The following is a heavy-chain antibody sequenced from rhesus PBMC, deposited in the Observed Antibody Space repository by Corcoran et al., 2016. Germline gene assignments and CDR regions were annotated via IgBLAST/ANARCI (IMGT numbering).Heavy chain of an antibody. J-gene: IGHJ5-2*02. V-gene: IGHV4S11*01. Sequence: QVQLQESGPGLVKPLETLSLTCSVSGCSISSNYWSWLRPPPGPGLEWIGYIDGSGSSTNYNPSLKSRVTLSLDTSKKQCSLKLTSVTAADTAVYYCARDAMRFTPTNSLDVWGRGVLVTVSS. CDR2: IDGSGSST. D-gene: IGHD2-27*01. CDR3: ARDAMRFTPTNSLDV. CDR1: GCSISSNY.